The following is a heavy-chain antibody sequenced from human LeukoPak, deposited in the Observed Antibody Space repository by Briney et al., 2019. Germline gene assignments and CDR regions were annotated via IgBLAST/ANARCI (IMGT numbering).Heavy chain of an antibody. J-gene: IGHJ4*02. D-gene: IGHD5-18*01. CDR2: IIPIFGTA. V-gene: IGHV1-69*01. CDR1: GGTFCSYA. Sequence: SVKVSCTASGGTFCSYAISWVRQASGQGLEWMGGIIPIFGTANYAQKFQGRVTITADESTSTAYMELSSLRSEDTAMYYCASTDRGYSYGWDYYFDYWGQGTLVTVSS. CDR3: ASTDRGYSYGWDYYFDY.